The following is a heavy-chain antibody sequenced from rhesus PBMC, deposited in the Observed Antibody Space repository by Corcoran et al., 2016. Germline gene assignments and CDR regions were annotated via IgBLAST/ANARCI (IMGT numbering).Heavy chain of an antibody. D-gene: IGHD3-9*01. CDR2: NYWDDDK. Sequence: QVTLRESGPALVKPTKTLTVTWPLSGFSLRTSGMGVSWSRQPPGTALEWLASNYWDDDKDYSTSLKSRLTIAKDTSKNQVVLTMTNMDPVDTAAYYCARSHPRGVDDDGYYFDYWGQGVLVTVSS. CDR3: ARSHPRGVDDDGYYFDY. CDR1: GFSLRTSGMG. J-gene: IGHJ4*01. V-gene: IGHV2S1*01.